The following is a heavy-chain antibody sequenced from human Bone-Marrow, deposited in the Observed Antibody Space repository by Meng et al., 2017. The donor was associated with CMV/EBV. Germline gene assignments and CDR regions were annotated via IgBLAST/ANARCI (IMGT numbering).Heavy chain of an antibody. Sequence: GESLKISCTASGFTFSTYDFHWVRQPTGKGLEWVSSIGTVGDTYSIGSVKGRFIMSREDAKNSVYLQMNGLRDGDTGLYYCARARSPTHFDDWGQGTLVTVSS. V-gene: IGHV3-13*01. CDR3: ARARSPTHFDD. CDR1: GFTFSTYD. CDR2: IGTVGDT. J-gene: IGHJ4*01.